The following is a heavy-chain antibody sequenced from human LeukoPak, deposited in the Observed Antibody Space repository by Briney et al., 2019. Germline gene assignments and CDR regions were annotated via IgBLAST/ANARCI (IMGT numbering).Heavy chain of an antibody. D-gene: IGHD2-21*02. CDR2: INYSGST. J-gene: IGHJ5*02. Sequence: SETLSLTCTVSGGFISSTSYYWGWIRQPPGKGMDWIGTINYSGSTYYNPSLKGRVTISVDTSKNQISLKLNSVTAADTAMYYCARHGDLLSPFQTWGQGTLVTVSS. V-gene: IGHV4-39*01. CDR1: GGFISSTSYY. CDR3: ARHGDLLSPFQT.